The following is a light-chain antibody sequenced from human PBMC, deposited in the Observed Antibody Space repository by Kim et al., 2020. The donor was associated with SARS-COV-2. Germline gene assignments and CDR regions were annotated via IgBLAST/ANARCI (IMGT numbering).Light chain of an antibody. V-gene: IGLV3-21*02. J-gene: IGLJ2*01. Sequence: VETGETATSTWGGKNMGRNSVHWYQQKPGQAPVLVISDDTERPSGIPERFSGSNAGNTATLTISRVEAGDEADYYGQVWDDGSVIFGGGTQLTVL. CDR2: DDT. CDR1: NMGRNS. CDR3: QVWDDGSVI.